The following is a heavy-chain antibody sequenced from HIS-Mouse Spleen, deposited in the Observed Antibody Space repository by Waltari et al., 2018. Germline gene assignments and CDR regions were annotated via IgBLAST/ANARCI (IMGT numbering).Heavy chain of an antibody. D-gene: IGHD6-13*01. CDR2: IYYSGST. CDR3: AREIPYSSSWYDWYFDL. Sequence: QLQLHESGPGLVKPSETLSLTCTVSGCSISSSRYSWGWIRQPPGKGLEWIGSIYYSGSTYYNPSLKSRVTISVDTSKNQFSLKLSSVTAADTAVYYCAREIPYSSSWYDWYFDLWGRGTLVTVSS. V-gene: IGHV4-39*07. CDR1: GCSISSSRYS. J-gene: IGHJ2*01.